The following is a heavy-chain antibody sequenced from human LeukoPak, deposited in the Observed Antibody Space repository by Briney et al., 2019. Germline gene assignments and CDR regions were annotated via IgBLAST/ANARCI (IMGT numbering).Heavy chain of an antibody. D-gene: IGHD3-10*01. CDR2: VSYDESVT. Sequence: PGGSLGLFCAASGFSFRSYAMHWVRQAPGKGLEWVAVVSYDESVTYYADSVKGRFTISRDNSKNTLYLQMNRLRAEDTAVYYCARVRSYFYYYYMDVWGKGTMVTVSS. J-gene: IGHJ6*03. V-gene: IGHV3-30*03. CDR3: ARVRSYFYYYYMDV. CDR1: GFSFRSYA.